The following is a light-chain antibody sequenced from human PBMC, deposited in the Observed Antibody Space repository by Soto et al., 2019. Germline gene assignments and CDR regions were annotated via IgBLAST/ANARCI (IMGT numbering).Light chain of an antibody. CDR2: DVS. Sequence: QSVLTQPASVSGSPGQSITISCTGTSSDVGSYNYVSWYQQHPGEAPKVMIYDVSSRPSGVSTRFSGSKSGNTASLTISGLQAEDEAQYYFSSRTSATTVVFGGGTKLTVL. CDR3: SSRTSATTVV. V-gene: IGLV2-14*03. J-gene: IGLJ3*02. CDR1: SSDVGSYNY.